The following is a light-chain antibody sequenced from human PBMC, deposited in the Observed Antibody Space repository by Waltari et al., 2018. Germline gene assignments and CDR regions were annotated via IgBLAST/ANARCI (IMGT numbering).Light chain of an antibody. J-gene: IGKJ2*01. CDR1: RHIGGS. V-gene: IGKV3-15*01. Sequence: MTQSPDTLSMSAGESVTLSCRASRHIGGSLAWYQQKAGQAPRLLFHHASTRAPGVADRFSAAGSGTDFTLTISSLRSEDSAVYYCQQYNDWPPYTFGQGTKLE. CDR2: HAS. CDR3: QQYNDWPPYT.